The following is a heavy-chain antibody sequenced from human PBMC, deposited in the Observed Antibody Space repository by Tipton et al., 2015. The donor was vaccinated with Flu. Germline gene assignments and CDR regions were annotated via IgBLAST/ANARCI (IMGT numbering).Heavy chain of an antibody. CDR2: INAGTGKT. V-gene: IGHV1-3*01. J-gene: IGHJ4*02. Sequence: QVQLVQSGAEVKKPGASVKVSCKASGYTFTTYSIHWVRQAPGQRLEWMGWINAGTGKTQSSQRFQGRVTITSDTSTTTAYMELSSLRSEDTAVYYCARRMVESRSFDYWGQGTLVTVSS. CDR3: ARRMVESRSFDY. CDR1: GYTFTTYS. D-gene: IGHD4/OR15-4a*01.